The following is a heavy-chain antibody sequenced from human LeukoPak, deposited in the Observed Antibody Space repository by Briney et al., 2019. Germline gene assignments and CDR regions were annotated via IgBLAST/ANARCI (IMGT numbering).Heavy chain of an antibody. V-gene: IGHV5-51*01. D-gene: IGHD5-12*01. CDR1: GFTFTNYW. CDR3: ARRAYSHEWFDP. CDR2: IYPGDSDT. Sequence: GESLKISCKASGFTFTNYWIGWVRQMPGKGLEWMGTIYPGDSDTRYSPSFQGQVTISADKSISTAYLQWTSLRASDTAMYYCARRAYSHEWFDPWGQGTLVTVSS. J-gene: IGHJ5*02.